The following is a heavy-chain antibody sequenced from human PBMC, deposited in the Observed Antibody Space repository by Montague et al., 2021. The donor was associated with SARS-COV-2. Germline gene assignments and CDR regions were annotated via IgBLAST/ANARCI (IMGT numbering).Heavy chain of an antibody. D-gene: IGHD4-23*01. CDR1: GGSISNYY. Sequence: SETLSLTCTVSGGSISNYYWSWIRQPPGKGLEWIGYIHYSGSTSSHPSLKGRVTISIDTSKNQFSLNLSSVTAADTAIYYCARDRMVGGNSGDSYYYYGMDVWGQGTTVTVSS. CDR2: IHYSGST. V-gene: IGHV4-59*12. CDR3: ARDRMVGGNSGDSYYYYGMDV. J-gene: IGHJ6*02.